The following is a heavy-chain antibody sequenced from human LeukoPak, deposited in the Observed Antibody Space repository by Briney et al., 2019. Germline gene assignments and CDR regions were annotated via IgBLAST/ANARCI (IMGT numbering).Heavy chain of an antibody. CDR2: TNWNGGST. D-gene: IGHD3-9*01. CDR3: ARADILTGYYTSLPDY. V-gene: IGHV3-20*04. J-gene: IGHJ4*02. CDR1: GFTFDDYG. Sequence: HGGSLRLSCAASGFTFDDYGMNWVRQAPGKGLEWVSGTNWNGGSTGYADSVKGRFTISRDNAKNSLYLQMNSLRAEDTALYYCARADILTGYYTSLPDYWGQGTLVTVSS.